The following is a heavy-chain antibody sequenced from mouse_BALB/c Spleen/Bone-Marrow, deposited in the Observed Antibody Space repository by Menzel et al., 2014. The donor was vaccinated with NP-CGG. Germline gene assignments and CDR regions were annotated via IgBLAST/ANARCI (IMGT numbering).Heavy chain of an antibody. CDR1: GYAFTNYL. J-gene: IGHJ4*01. Sequence: QVHVKQSGAELVRPGTSVKVSCKASGYAFTNYLIEWVKQRPGQGLEWIGVINPGSGGTNYNEKFKGKATLTADKSSSTAHMQLSSLTSDDSAVYFCARSGYYGSNYAMDYWGQGTSVTVSS. V-gene: IGHV1-54*01. CDR2: INPGSGGT. D-gene: IGHD1-1*01. CDR3: ARSGYYGSNYAMDY.